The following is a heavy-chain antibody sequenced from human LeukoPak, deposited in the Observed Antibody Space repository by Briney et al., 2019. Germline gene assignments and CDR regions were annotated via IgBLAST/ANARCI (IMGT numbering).Heavy chain of an antibody. CDR3: ARAITMVRGVIITGFGY. J-gene: IGHJ4*02. CDR1: GGSISSSSYY. D-gene: IGHD3-10*01. CDR2: IYYSGST. V-gene: IGHV4-39*01. Sequence: PSETLSLTCTVSGGSISSSSYYWGWIRQPPGKGLEWIGSIYYSGSTYYNPSLKSRVTISVDTSKNQFSLKLSSVTAADTAVYYCARAITMVRGVIITGFGYWGQGTLVTVSS.